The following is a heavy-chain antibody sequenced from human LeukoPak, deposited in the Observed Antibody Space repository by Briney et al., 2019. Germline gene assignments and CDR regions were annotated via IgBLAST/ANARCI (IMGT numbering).Heavy chain of an antibody. CDR3: ATFEGGYFQH. J-gene: IGHJ1*01. Sequence: GGSLRLSCAASGFTVSSNYMSWVRQAPGRGLEWVSILYSGGSIYYADSVKGRSTISRDNSKNTLYLQVNNLRAEDTAVYYCATFEGGYFQHWGQGTLVTVSS. V-gene: IGHV3-53*01. CDR1: GFTVSSNY. D-gene: IGHD3-16*01. CDR2: LYSGGSI.